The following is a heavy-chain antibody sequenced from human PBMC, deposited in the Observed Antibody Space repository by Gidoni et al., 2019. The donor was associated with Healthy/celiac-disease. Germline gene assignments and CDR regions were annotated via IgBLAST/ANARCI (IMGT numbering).Heavy chain of an antibody. CDR3: ARGSIVATNYWYFDL. CDR1: GFTFISYS. V-gene: IGHV3-21*01. Sequence: EVQLVESGGGLVKPGGSLRLSCAASGFTFISYSMNWVRQAPGKGLEWVSSISSSSSYIYYADSVKGRFTISRDNAKNSLYLQMNSLRAEDTAVYYCARGSIVATNYWYFDLWGRGTLVTVSS. CDR2: ISSSSSYI. D-gene: IGHD5-12*01. J-gene: IGHJ2*01.